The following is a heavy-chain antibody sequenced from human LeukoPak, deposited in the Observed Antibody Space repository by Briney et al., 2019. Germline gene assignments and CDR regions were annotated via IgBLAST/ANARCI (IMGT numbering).Heavy chain of an antibody. Sequence: GGSLRLSCAASGFTFSSYGMHWVRQAPGKGLEWVAFIRYDGSNKYYADSVKGRFTISRDNSKNTLYLQMNGLRAEDTAVYYCAKAPHYGDYYYYYMDVWGKGTTVTISS. V-gene: IGHV3-30*02. J-gene: IGHJ6*03. CDR3: AKAPHYGDYYYYYMDV. CDR2: IRYDGSNK. CDR1: GFTFSSYG. D-gene: IGHD4-17*01.